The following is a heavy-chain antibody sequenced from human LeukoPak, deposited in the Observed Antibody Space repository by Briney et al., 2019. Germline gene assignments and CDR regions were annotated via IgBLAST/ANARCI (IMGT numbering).Heavy chain of an antibody. CDR2: MNPNSGNT. CDR1: GYTFTSYD. D-gene: IGHD2-2*02. V-gene: IGHV1-8*03. Sequence: ASVKVSCXASGYTFTSYDINWVRLATGQGLEWMGWMNPNSGNTGYAQKFQGRVTITRNTSISTAYMELSSLRSEDTAVYYCAREGCTSTSCYMGDYWFDPWGQGTLVTVSS. CDR3: AREGCTSTSCYMGDYWFDP. J-gene: IGHJ5*02.